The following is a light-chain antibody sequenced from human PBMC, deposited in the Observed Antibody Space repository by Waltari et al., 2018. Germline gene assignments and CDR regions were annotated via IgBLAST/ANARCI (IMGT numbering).Light chain of an antibody. CDR1: TGAVTRGPY. CDR3: LLSYSGARAGV. V-gene: IGLV7-46*01. J-gene: IGLJ3*02. Sequence: QAVVTQAPSLTVSPGGTATLTCGSSTGAVTRGPYHYWFQQKPGQAPRTLIYGTDNKRSWTPARFSGSLLGGKAALTLSGALPEDEAEYYCLLSYSGARAGVFGGGTKLTVL. CDR2: GTD.